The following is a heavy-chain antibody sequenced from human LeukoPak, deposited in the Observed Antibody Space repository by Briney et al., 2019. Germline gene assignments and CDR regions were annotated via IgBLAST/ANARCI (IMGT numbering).Heavy chain of an antibody. CDR3: ASLYGDYADY. J-gene: IGHJ4*02. D-gene: IGHD4-17*01. Sequence: SETLYLTCTVSGCSISSYDWSWIRQPPGKGLEWIGYIYYSWSTNHNPALKSRITISVDTSKNQCSLKLSSVTAADTAVDYCASLYGDYADYWGQGTLVTVSS. V-gene: IGHV4-59*08. CDR2: IYYSWST. CDR1: GCSISSYD.